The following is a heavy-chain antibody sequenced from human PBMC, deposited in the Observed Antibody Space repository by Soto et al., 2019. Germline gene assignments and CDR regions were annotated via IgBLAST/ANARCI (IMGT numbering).Heavy chain of an antibody. V-gene: IGHV3-30*18. CDR3: AKESYSSSSYYYGMDV. Sequence: QVQLVESGGGVAQPGRSLRLSCAASGFTFSSYGMHCVRQAPGEGLERVAVISYDGRNEYYADFVKGRFTISRDNSKNTLFLQMNSLRGEDTAVYYCAKESYSSSSYYYGMDVWGQGTTVTVSS. D-gene: IGHD6-6*01. J-gene: IGHJ6*02. CDR1: GFTFSSYG. CDR2: ISYDGRNE.